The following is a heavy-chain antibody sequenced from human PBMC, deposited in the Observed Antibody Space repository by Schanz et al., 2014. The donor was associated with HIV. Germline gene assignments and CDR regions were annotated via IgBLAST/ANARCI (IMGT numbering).Heavy chain of an antibody. V-gene: IGHV3-48*04. CDR2: ISSSSSTI. CDR3: VRETSSGVDYFDY. J-gene: IGHJ4*02. Sequence: EVQLVESGGGLVQPGGSLRLSCAASGFTFSRYAMSWVRPAPGKGLEWVSYISSSSSTIYYADSLKGRFTISRDNAKNSLYLQMNSLRGEDTAVYYCVRETSSGVDYFDYWGQGTLVTVS. CDR1: GFTFSRYA. D-gene: IGHD3-10*01.